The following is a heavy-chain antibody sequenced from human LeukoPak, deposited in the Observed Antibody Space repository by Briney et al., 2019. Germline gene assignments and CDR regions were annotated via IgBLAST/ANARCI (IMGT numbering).Heavy chain of an antibody. J-gene: IGHJ4*02. Sequence: PGRSLRLSCAASGFTFSSYGMHWVRQAPGKGLEWVAVISYDGSNKYYADSVKGRFTISRDNSKNTPYLQMNSLRAEDTAVYYCAKDIPWELLMYYFDYWGQGTLVTVSS. D-gene: IGHD1-26*01. CDR3: AKDIPWELLMYYFDY. V-gene: IGHV3-30*18. CDR2: ISYDGSNK. CDR1: GFTFSSYG.